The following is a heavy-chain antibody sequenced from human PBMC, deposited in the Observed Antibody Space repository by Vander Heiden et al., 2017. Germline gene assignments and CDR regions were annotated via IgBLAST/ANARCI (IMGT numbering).Heavy chain of an antibody. CDR2: IKQDGSEK. Sequence: EVQLVESGGGLVQPGGSLRLSCAASGFTFSSYWMSWVRQAPGKGLEWVANIKQDGSEKYYVDSVKGRFTISRDNAKNSLYLQMNSLRAEDTAVYYCARDSEDIVVVVAATSYYGMDVWGQGTTVTVSS. J-gene: IGHJ6*02. D-gene: IGHD2-15*01. CDR1: GFTFSSYW. CDR3: ARDSEDIVVVVAATSYYGMDV. V-gene: IGHV3-7*01.